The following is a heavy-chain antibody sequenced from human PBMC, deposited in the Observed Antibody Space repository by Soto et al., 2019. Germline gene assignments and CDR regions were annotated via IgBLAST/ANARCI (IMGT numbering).Heavy chain of an antibody. CDR3: ARGRFGEFPYYYYYGMDV. D-gene: IGHD3-10*01. V-gene: IGHV4-59*01. CDR1: GGSIGSYY. CDR2: IYYSGST. Sequence: SETLSLTCTVSGGSIGSYYWSWIRQPPGKGLEWIGYIYYSGSTNYNPSLKSRVTISVDTSKNQFSLKLSSVTAADTAVYYCARGRFGEFPYYYYYGMDVWGQGTTVTVSS. J-gene: IGHJ6*02.